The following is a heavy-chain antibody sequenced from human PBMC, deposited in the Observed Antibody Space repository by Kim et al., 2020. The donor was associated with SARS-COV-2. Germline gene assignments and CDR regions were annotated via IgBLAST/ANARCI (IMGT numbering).Heavy chain of an antibody. CDR3: ARHHGSSGAWDYLDF. D-gene: IGHD1-26*01. CDR2: IYFKGRT. CDR1: GGSIKNYY. Sequence: SETLSLTCNVSGGSIKNYYWSWIRQTPGRGLEWIGYIYFKGRTNYNPSLNNRVNMSVDTSKNQFSLEVNSVTAADTAVYYCARHHGSSGAWDYLDFWGQGNPVTVSS. V-gene: IGHV4-59*08. J-gene: IGHJ4*02.